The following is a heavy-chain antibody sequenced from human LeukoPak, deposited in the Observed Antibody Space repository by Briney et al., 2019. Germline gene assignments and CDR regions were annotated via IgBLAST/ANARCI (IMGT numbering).Heavy chain of an antibody. CDR1: GGSFSGCY. J-gene: IGHJ4*02. V-gene: IGHV4-34*01. CDR3: ARGRAIWYYDFWSGYHPFDY. Sequence: SETLSLTCAVYGGSFSGCYWSWIRQPPGKGLEWIGEINHSGSTNYNPSLKSRVTISVDTSKNQFSLKLSSVTAADTAVYYCARGRAIWYYDFWSGYHPFDYWGQGTLVTVSS. D-gene: IGHD3-3*01. CDR2: INHSGST.